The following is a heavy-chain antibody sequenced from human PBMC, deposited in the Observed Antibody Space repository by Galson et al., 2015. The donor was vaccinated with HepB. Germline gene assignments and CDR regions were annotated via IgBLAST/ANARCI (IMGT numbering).Heavy chain of an antibody. CDR1: GGSFSGYY. D-gene: IGHD1-1*01. CDR3: ARVCGEPPVQRRSHPGGNYFDY. CDR2: INHSGST. Sequence: SETLSLTCAVYGGSFSGYYWSWIRQPPGKGLEWIGEINHSGSTNYNPSLKSRVTTSVDTSKNQFSLKLSSVTAADTAVYYCARVCGEPPVQRRSHPGGNYFDYWGQGTLVTVSS. V-gene: IGHV4-34*01. J-gene: IGHJ4*02.